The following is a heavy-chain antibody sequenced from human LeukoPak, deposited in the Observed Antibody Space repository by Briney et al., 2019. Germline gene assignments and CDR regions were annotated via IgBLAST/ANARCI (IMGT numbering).Heavy chain of an antibody. CDR3: ARSGGYSSSWSL. D-gene: IGHD6-13*01. V-gene: IGHV4-59*01. CDR2: IYYTGST. J-gene: IGHJ4*02. CDR1: GASISTYY. Sequence: SETLSLTCTVSGASISTYYWNWIRQPPGKGLEWLGYIYYTGSTNYNPSLKSRVTISVDTSKNQFPLKLSSVTAADTAVYYCARSGGYSSSWSLWGQGTLVTVSS.